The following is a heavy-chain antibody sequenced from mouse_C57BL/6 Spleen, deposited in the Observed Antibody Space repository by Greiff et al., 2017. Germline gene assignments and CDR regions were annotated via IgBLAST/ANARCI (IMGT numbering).Heavy chain of an antibody. CDR3: ASLAFNWDEGHY. V-gene: IGHV14-3*01. Sequence: VQLQQSVAELVRPGASVKLSCTAPGFNIKNTYMHWVKQRPEQGLEWIGRIDPANGNTKYAPKFPGKATITADTASNTAYLQLSSLTSEDTAIYYCASLAFNWDEGHYWGQGTTRTVSS. CDR2: IDPANGNT. J-gene: IGHJ2*01. CDR1: GFNIKNTY. D-gene: IGHD4-1*01.